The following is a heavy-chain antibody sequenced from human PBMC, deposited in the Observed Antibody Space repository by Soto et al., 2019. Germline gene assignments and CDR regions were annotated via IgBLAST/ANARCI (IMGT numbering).Heavy chain of an antibody. J-gene: IGHJ6*02. CDR3: VRNMDYYYGPSSGNGNGF. CDR2: INPKFGDT. V-gene: IGHV1-2*02. Sequence: QVQLVQSGAEVKEPGDSVRVSCEASGYTFTAYYIHWVRQAPGQGLEWMGWINPKFGDTTYAQDFQGRVSMTRDMSISTVYMELSRRTSDDTAIYYCVRNMDYYYGPSSGNGNGFCGQGTTVTV. CDR1: GYTFTAYY. D-gene: IGHD3-10*01.